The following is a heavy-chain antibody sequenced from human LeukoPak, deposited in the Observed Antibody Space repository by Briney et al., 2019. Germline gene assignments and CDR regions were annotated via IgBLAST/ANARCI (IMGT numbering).Heavy chain of an antibody. J-gene: IGHJ4*02. D-gene: IGHD1-14*01. CDR1: GVIVSSNY. V-gene: IGHV3-53*01. CDR3: ARAVSGYYFDY. CDR2: IYIVGTT. Sequence: GGSLRLSCAASGVIVSSNYMSWVRQVPGKGLEWVSIIYIVGTTHYADSVRGRFTISRDYSKNTLYLQMNNLRAEDTAVYYCARAVSGYYFDYWGQGALVTVSS.